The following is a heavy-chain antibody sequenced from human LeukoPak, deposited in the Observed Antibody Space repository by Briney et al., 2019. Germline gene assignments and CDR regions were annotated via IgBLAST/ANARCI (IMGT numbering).Heavy chain of an antibody. CDR2: IHASGST. D-gene: IGHD1-7*01. Sequence: SETLSLTCTVSGGSISSFYWSWIRQPAGKGLEWIGRIHASGSTNYNPSLKSRVTMSVDTSKNQISLNLTSVIAADTAVYFCARDGRSHWELTPFDYWGQGALVTVSS. CDR1: GGSISSFY. CDR3: ARDGRSHWELTPFDY. J-gene: IGHJ4*02. V-gene: IGHV4-4*07.